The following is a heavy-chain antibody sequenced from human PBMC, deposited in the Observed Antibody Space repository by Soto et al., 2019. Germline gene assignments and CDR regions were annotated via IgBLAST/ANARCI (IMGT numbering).Heavy chain of an antibody. D-gene: IGHD5-18*01. CDR2: ISYDGSNK. J-gene: IGHJ6*02. CDR3: AREQQLWLNGYYYYGMDV. CDR1: GFTFSSYA. Sequence: GGSLRLSCAAPGFTFSSYAMHWVRQAPGKGLEWVAVISYDGSNKYYADSVKGRFTISRDNSKNTLYLQMNSLRAEDTAVYYCAREQQLWLNGYYYYGMDVWGQGTTVTVSS. V-gene: IGHV3-30-3*01.